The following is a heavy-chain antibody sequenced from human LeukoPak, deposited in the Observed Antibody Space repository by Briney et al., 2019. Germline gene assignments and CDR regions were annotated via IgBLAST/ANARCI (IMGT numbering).Heavy chain of an antibody. D-gene: IGHD2-15*01. V-gene: IGHV1-18*01. CDR1: GYTFTSYG. CDR3: ARDLRFYCSGGSCYGGDY. J-gene: IGHJ4*02. Sequence: VKVSCKASGYTFTSYGISWVRQAPGQGLEWMGWISAYNGNTNYAQKLQGRVTMTTDTSTSTAYMELRSLRSDDTAVYYCARDLRFYCSGGSCYGGDYWGQGTLVTVSS. CDR2: ISAYNGNT.